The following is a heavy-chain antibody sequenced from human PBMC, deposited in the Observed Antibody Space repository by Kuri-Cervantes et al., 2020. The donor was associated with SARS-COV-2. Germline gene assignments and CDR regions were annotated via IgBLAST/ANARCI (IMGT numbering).Heavy chain of an antibody. CDR1: GGSFSDNH. D-gene: IGHD4-11*01. J-gene: IGHJ5*02. V-gene: IGHV4-34*01. Sequence: ESLKISCTVFGGSFSDNHWSWIRQAPGKGLEWVAEITQSGSTNYNPSLKSRVTISLDTSKNQFSLKLTSLTAADTAVYYCARRINYWWFDPWGQGTLVTVSS. CDR3: ARRINYWWFDP. CDR2: ITQSGST.